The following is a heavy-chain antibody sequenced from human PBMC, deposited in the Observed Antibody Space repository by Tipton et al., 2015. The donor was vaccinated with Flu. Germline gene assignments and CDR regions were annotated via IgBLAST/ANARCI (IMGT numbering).Heavy chain of an antibody. V-gene: IGHV4-61*08. J-gene: IGHJ5*02. Sequence: TLSLTCTVSGASVTADGFYWSWIRQPPGKGLEWIGYIYYSGNTKYNSSLGSRVTISFDTSKNQVSLKLKSVTAADTAVYYCARDGIFGVVRGPWGQGTLATVSS. CDR1: GASVTADGFY. D-gene: IGHD3-3*01. CDR3: ARDGIFGVVRGP. CDR2: IYYSGNT.